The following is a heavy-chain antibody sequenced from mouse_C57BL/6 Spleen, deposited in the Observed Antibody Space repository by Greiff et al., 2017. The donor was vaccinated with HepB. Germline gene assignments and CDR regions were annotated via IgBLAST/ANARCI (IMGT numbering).Heavy chain of an antibody. V-gene: IGHV1-82*01. CDR1: GYAFSSSW. CDR2: IYPGDGYT. Sequence: VQLQQSGPELVKPGASVKISCKASGYAFSSSWMNWVKQRPGKGLEWIGRIYPGDGYTNYNGKFKGKATLTADKSSSTAYMQLSSLTSEDSAVYYCARGVTGYFDYWGQGTTLTVSS. J-gene: IGHJ2*01. CDR3: ARGVTGYFDY. D-gene: IGHD4-1*01.